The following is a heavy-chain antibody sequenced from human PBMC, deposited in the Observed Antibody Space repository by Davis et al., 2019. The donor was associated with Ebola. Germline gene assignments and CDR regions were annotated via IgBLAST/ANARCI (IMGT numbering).Heavy chain of an antibody. Sequence: GESLKISCAASGFTFSNAWMNWVRQAPGKGLEWVGRIKSKTDGGTTDYAAPVKGRFTISRDDSKNTLYLQMNSLKTEDTAVYYCARAETSILWWSYGMDVWGQGTTVTVSS. D-gene: IGHD2-21*01. J-gene: IGHJ6*02. CDR1: GFTFSNAW. CDR3: ARAETSILWWSYGMDV. V-gene: IGHV3-15*07. CDR2: IKSKTDGGTT.